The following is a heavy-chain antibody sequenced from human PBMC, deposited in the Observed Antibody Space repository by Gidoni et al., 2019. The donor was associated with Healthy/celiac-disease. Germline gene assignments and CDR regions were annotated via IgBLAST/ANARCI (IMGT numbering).Heavy chain of an antibody. Sequence: QVQLQQWGAGLLKPSETLSLTCAVYGGSFSGYSWSWIRPPPGKGLEWIGEINHSGSTNYNPSLKSRVTISVDTSKNQFSLKLSSVTAADTAVYYCARGGWELLPLDYWGQGTLVTVSS. V-gene: IGHV4-34*01. D-gene: IGHD1-26*01. J-gene: IGHJ4*02. CDR1: GGSFSGYS. CDR3: ARGGWELLPLDY. CDR2: INHSGST.